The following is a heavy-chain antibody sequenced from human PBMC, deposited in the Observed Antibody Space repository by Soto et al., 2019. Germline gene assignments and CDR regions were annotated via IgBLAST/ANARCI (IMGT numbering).Heavy chain of an antibody. D-gene: IGHD3-9*01. J-gene: IGHJ4*02. Sequence: PSETLSGTWAVSGCSISSGGYSLTLIRQPPGTGLEWIGEINHSGSTNYNPSLKSRVTISVDTSKNQFSLNVSSVTAADTAVYYCARLKTYDILNKSDYWGQGSLVTVSS. CDR2: INHSGST. CDR3: ARLKTYDILNKSDY. V-gene: IGHV4-30-2*01. CDR1: GCSISSGGYS.